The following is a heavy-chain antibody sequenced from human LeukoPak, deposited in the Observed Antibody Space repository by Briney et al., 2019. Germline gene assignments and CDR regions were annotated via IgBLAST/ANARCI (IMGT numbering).Heavy chain of an antibody. V-gene: IGHV4-59*08. CDR2: IYYSGST. Sequence: PSETLSLTCTVSGGSISSYYWSWIRQPPGKGLEWIGYIYYSGSTNYNPSLKSRVTISVDTSKNQFSLKLSSVTAADTAVYYCARHGYCSGGSCYAFDYWGQGTLVTVSS. CDR1: GGSISSYY. CDR3: ARHGYCSGGSCYAFDY. J-gene: IGHJ4*02. D-gene: IGHD2-15*01.